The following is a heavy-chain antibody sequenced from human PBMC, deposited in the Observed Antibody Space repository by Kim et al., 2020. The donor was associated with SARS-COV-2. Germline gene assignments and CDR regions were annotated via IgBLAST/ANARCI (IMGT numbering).Heavy chain of an antibody. CDR3: ARGVPGTKRGIDY. D-gene: IGHD6-13*01. CDR1: GGSISSGGYY. Sequence: SETLSLTCTVSGGSISSGGYYWSWIRQHPGKGLEWIGYIYYSGSTYYNPSLKSRVTISVDTSKNQFSLKLSSVTAADTAVYYCARGVPGTKRGIDYWGQGTLVTVSS. CDR2: IYYSGST. V-gene: IGHV4-31*03. J-gene: IGHJ4*02.